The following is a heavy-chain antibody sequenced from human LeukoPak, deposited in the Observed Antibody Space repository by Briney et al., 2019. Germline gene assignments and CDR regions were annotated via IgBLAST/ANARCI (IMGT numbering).Heavy chain of an antibody. D-gene: IGHD5-24*01. CDR3: AKDFVARNGVYDAFDV. V-gene: IGHV3-23*01. CDR2: ITGGGERT. CDR1: GFTVSSNY. J-gene: IGHJ3*01. Sequence: PGGSLRLSCAASGFTVSSNYMSWVRQAPGKGPEWVSHITGGGERTYFADSVKGRFTMSRDNSKNTLYLQMSSLRAEDTAVYYCAKDFVARNGVYDAFDVWGQGTMVSVS.